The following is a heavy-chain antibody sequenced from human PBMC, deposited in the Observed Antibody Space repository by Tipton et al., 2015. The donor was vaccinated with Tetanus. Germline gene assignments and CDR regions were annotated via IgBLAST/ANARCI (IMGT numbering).Heavy chain of an antibody. V-gene: IGHV3-33*01. D-gene: IGHD3-9*01. J-gene: IGHJ4*02. CDR2: SWYDGTDK. CDR3: TTSGRVGSGYRVDY. CDR1: GFIFSSYG. Sequence: SLRLSCAAPGFIFSSYGIHWVRQAPGKGLEWVAVSWYDGTDKYYADSVKGRFTISRDNSKNTLYLQMNSLRAEDTAVYYCTTSGRVGSGYRVDYWGRGTLVTVSS.